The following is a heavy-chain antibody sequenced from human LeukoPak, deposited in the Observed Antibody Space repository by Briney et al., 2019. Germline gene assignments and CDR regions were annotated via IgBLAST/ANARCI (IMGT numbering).Heavy chain of an antibody. V-gene: IGHV3-48*01. CDR2: ISSSSSTI. Sequence: PGGSLRLSCAASGFTFSSYSMTWVRQAPGKGLEWVSYISSSSSTIYYADSVKGRFTISRDNAKNSLYLQMNSLRAEDTAVYYCAREAGMLDYYYYGMDVWGQGTTVTVSS. D-gene: IGHD2-8*01. CDR3: AREAGMLDYYYYGMDV. J-gene: IGHJ6*02. CDR1: GFTFSSYS.